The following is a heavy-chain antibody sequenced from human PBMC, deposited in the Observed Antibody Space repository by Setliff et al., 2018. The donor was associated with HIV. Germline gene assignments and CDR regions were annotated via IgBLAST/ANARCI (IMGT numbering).Heavy chain of an antibody. D-gene: IGHD2-15*01. J-gene: IGHJ4*02. V-gene: IGHV7-4-1*02. CDR1: GYTLTTYG. CDR2: INTNTGNP. Sequence: ASVKVSCKASGYTLTTYGISWVRQAPGQGLEWMGWINTNTGNPTYAQGFTGRFVFSLDTSASTAYLQISSLKAEDTAVYYCARDLHGPLVEDRALIDYWGQGTLVTVSS. CDR3: ARDLHGPLVEDRALIDY.